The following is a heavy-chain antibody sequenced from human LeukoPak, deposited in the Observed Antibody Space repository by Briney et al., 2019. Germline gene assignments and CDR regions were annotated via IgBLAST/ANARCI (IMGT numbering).Heavy chain of an antibody. V-gene: IGHV1-18*01. CDR3: ARAPIRAVAGPYYFDY. J-gene: IGHJ4*02. Sequence: ASVKVSCKASGYTFTSYGISWVRQAPGQGLEWMGWISAYNGNTNYAQKLQGRVTMTTDTSTSTAYMELRSLRSDDTAVYYCARAPIRAVAGPYYFDYWGQGTLVTVSS. CDR2: ISAYNGNT. D-gene: IGHD6-19*01. CDR1: GYTFTSYG.